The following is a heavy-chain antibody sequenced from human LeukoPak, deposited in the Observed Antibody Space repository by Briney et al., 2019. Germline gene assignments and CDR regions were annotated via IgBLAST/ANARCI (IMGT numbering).Heavy chain of an antibody. V-gene: IGHV1-2*02. CDR2: INPNSGGT. CDR3: ARAEHSRAYSYYYYYYMDV. J-gene: IGHJ6*03. CDR1: GYTFTGYY. Sequence: ASVKVSCKASGYTFTGYYMHWVRQAPGQGLEWMGWINPNSGGTNYAQKFQGRVTMTRDTSISTAYMELSRLRSDDTAVYYCARAEHSRAYSYYYYYYMDVWGKGTTVTVSS. D-gene: IGHD6-6*01.